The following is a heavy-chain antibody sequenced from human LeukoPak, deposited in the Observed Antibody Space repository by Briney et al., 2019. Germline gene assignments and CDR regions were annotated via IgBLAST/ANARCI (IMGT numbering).Heavy chain of an antibody. V-gene: IGHV4-34*01. D-gene: IGHD6-6*01. J-gene: IGHJ4*02. Sequence: GSLRLSCTASGFTFGDYALSWVRQAPGKGLEWIGEINHSGSTNYNPSLKSRVTMSVDTSKNQFSLKLSSVTAADTAVYYCARDLGIAARPDYWGQGTLVTVSS. CDR2: INHSGST. CDR3: ARDLGIAARPDY. CDR1: GFTFGDYA.